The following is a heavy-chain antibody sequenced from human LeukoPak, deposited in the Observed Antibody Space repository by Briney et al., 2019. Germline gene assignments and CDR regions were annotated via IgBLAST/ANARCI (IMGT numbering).Heavy chain of an antibody. CDR2: IYYSGST. V-gene: IGHV4-59*01. Sequence: SETLSLTCTVSGGSISTYYWSWIRQPPGKGLEWIGYIYYSGSTNYNPSLKSRVTISVDTSKNQFSLKLSSVTAADTAVYYCARGGSGSSDYWGQGTLATVSS. CDR1: GGSISTYY. J-gene: IGHJ4*02. D-gene: IGHD1-26*01. CDR3: ARGGSGSSDY.